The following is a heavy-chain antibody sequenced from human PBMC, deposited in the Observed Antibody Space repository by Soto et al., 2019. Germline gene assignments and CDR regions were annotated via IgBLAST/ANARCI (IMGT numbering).Heavy chain of an antibody. D-gene: IGHD2-2*01. J-gene: IGHJ5*02. CDR3: ARSGRGYCSSTSCYQNGFDP. CDR1: GYTFTGYY. Sequence: QVQLVQSGAEVKKPGASVKVSCKASGYTFTGYYMHCVRQAPGQGLEWMGWINPNSGGTNYAQKFQGWVTMSRDTSISTAYMELSRLRSDDAAVYYCARSGRGYCSSTSCYQNGFDPWGQGTLVTVSS. V-gene: IGHV1-2*04. CDR2: INPNSGGT.